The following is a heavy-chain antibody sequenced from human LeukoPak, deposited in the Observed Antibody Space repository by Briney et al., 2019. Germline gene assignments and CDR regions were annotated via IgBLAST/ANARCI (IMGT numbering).Heavy chain of an antibody. D-gene: IGHD2-15*01. Sequence: GGSMRLACAASGFSFSAYWMTWVRQAPGTGLEWVANINPAGTETYYVDPVKGRFTISRDNAKNLLYLQMNSLRAEDTAVYYCARFGYVAAVDLWGQGTLVTVSS. CDR3: ARFGYVAAVDL. J-gene: IGHJ4*02. CDR1: GFSFSAYW. V-gene: IGHV3-7*01. CDR2: INPAGTET.